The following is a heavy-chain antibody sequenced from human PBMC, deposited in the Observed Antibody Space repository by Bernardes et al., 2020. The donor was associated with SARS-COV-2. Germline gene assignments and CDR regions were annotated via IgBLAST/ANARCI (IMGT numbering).Heavy chain of an antibody. CDR2: ISYDGSNK. D-gene: IGHD1-1*01. J-gene: IGHJ6*02. CDR1: GFTFSSYG. CDR3: ASVAPGYYYYYGLAV. V-gene: IGHV3-30*03. Sequence: GGSLRLSCAASGFTFSSYGMHWVRQAPGKGLEWVAVISYDGSNKYYADSVKGRFTISRDTSKNTLSLHMNSLRAEDTAVYYCASVAPGYYYYYGLAVWGQGTTVTVSS.